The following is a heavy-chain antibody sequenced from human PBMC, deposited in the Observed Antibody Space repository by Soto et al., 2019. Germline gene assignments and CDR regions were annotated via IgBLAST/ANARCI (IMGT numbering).Heavy chain of an antibody. V-gene: IGHV3-48*01. CDR3: ARLRGPPRGIRLPRTEIAAAGTGDAFDI. CDR1: GSTFSSYS. J-gene: IGHJ3*02. CDR2: ISSSSSTI. Sequence: PGGSLRLSCAASGSTFSSYSMNWVRQAPGKGLEWVSYISSSSSTIYYADSVKGRFTISRDNAKNSLYLQMNSVRAEDTAVYYCARLRGPPRGIRLPRTEIAAAGTGDAFDIWGQGTMVTVSS. D-gene: IGHD6-13*01.